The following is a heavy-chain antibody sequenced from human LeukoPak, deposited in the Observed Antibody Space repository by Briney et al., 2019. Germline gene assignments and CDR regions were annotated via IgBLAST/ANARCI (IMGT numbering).Heavy chain of an antibody. CDR2: ISSSSSTI. Sequence: GGSLRLSCAASGFTFSTYAMNWVRQAPGKGLEWISYISSSSSTIYYADSVKGRFTISRDNAKNSLYLQLNSLRAEDTAVYYCARVLHKRNYDSSDYYGSWGQGTLVTVSS. D-gene: IGHD3-22*01. V-gene: IGHV3-48*01. J-gene: IGHJ5*02. CDR3: ARVLHKRNYDSSDYYGS. CDR1: GFTFSTYA.